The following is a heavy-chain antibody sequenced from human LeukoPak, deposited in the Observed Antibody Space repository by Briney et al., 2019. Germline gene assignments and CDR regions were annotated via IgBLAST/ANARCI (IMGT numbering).Heavy chain of an antibody. CDR3: ARDPFEH. CDR2: ITQGGSEK. V-gene: IGHV3-7*01. J-gene: IGHJ1*01. CDR1: GFTLSNRW. Sequence: PGGSLGLSCEASGFTLSNRWMTWVRQAPGKGLEWVATITQGGSEKFYVDSVKGRFTISGDNAKNSLYLQMNSLRAEDTAVYYCARDPFEHWGQGTLVTVSS.